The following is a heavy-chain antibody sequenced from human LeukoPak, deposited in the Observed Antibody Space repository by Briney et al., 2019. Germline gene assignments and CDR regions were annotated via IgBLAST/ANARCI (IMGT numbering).Heavy chain of an antibody. J-gene: IGHJ5*02. D-gene: IGHD3-3*01. V-gene: IGHV4-59*01. CDR2: IYYSGST. CDR3: ARGLFWSGYFWFDP. CDR1: GFTFSSYW. Sequence: GSLRLSCAASGFTFSSYWMSWIRQPPGKGLEWIGYIYYSGSTNYNPSLKSRVTISVDTSKNQFSLKLSSVTAADTAVYYCARGLFWSGYFWFDPWGQGTLVTVSS.